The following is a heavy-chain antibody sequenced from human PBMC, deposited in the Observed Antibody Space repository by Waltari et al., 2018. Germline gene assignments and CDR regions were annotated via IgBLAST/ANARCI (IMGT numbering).Heavy chain of an antibody. CDR1: GFSLSAHW. CDR2: INYDGSAT. D-gene: IGHD3-10*02. Sequence: EVHLLESGGGLVQPGGSLRLSCAASGFSLSAHWMSWVRQAPGKGLEWVVKINYDGSATYPVDSVNGRFLISRDNAKNSLYLQMNSVTAEDTAIYYCARGSASYVRFWDLWGQGTMVTVSS. CDR3: ARGSASYVRFWDL. V-gene: IGHV3-7*03. J-gene: IGHJ4*02.